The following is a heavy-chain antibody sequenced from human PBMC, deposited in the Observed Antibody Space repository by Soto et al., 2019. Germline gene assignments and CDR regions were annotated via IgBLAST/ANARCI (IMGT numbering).Heavy chain of an antibody. Sequence: EVQLLESGGGLVQPGGSLRLSCAASGFTFSSYAISWVRQAPGKGLEWVSAISGSGGSTYYADSVKGRFTISRDNSKKTLYLQMSSLRADDTSVYYCANDTVVLLCFGEFATYTPHYGMYVWGQGTTVTVSS. J-gene: IGHJ6*01. V-gene: IGHV3-23*01. CDR1: GFTFSSYA. CDR3: ANDTVVLLCFGEFATYTPHYGMYV. CDR2: ISGSGGST. D-gene: IGHD3-10*01.